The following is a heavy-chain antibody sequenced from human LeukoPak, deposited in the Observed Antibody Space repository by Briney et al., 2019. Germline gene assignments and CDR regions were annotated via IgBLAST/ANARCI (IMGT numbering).Heavy chain of an antibody. Sequence: SETLSLTCTVSGGSISSYYWSWIRQPPGKGLEWIGEINHSGSTNYNPSLKSRVTISVDTSKNQFSLKLSSVTAADTAVYYCARAAGRECYWGQGTLVTVSP. CDR3: ARAAGRECY. J-gene: IGHJ4*02. CDR1: GGSISSYY. V-gene: IGHV4-34*01. D-gene: IGHD2/OR15-2a*01. CDR2: INHSGST.